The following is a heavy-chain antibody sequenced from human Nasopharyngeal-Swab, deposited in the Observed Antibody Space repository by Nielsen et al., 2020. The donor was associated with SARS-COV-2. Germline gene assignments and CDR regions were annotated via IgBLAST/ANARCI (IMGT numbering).Heavy chain of an antibody. V-gene: IGHV4-4*07. CDR3: ARVLRSGSYHAFDI. Sequence: SETLSLTCTVSGGSISSYYWSWIRQPAGKGLEWIGRIYTSGSTNYNPSLKSRVTMSVDTSKNQFSLKLSSVTAADTAVYYCARVLRSGSYHAFDIWGQGTMVTVSS. CDR1: GGSISSYY. J-gene: IGHJ3*02. D-gene: IGHD3-10*01. CDR2: IYTSGST.